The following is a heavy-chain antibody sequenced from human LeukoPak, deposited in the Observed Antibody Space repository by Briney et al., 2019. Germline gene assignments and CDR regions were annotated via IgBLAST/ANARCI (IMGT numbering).Heavy chain of an antibody. CDR3: ARASDYVWGSYPTDY. CDR2: IIPMFGTA. V-gene: IGHV1-69*13. D-gene: IGHD3-16*02. J-gene: IGHJ4*02. CDR1: GGTFRDYP. Sequence: SVKVSCKASGGTFRDYPLSWVRQAPGQGLEWMGGIIPMFGTAKYAQNFEGRVKITADESTSTAYMELSSLRSEDTAVYYSARASDYVWGSYPTDYWGQGTLVTVSS.